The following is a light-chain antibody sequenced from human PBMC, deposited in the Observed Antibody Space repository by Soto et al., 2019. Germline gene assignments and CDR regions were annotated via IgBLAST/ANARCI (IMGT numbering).Light chain of an antibody. CDR1: SGHSTYS. CDR2: LEGSGSY. Sequence: QPVLTQSSSASASLGSSVKLTCTLSSGHSTYSIAWHQQQPGKAPRYLMKLEGSGSYNKGSGVPDRFSGSSSGADRYLTISNLQFEDEADYYCETWYSNTLWVFGGGTKVTVL. J-gene: IGLJ3*02. CDR3: ETWYSNTLWV. V-gene: IGLV4-60*02.